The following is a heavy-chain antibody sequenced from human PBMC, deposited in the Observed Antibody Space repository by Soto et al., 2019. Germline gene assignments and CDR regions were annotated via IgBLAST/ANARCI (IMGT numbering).Heavy chain of an antibody. D-gene: IGHD1-26*01. CDR3: ARTHSGSYYSVFNY. J-gene: IGHJ4*02. V-gene: IGHV4-38-2*01. CDR1: NFSISSGYY. CDR2: IYRTGTT. Sequence: SETLSLTCVVSNFSISSGYYWGWIRQSPGKGLEWIASIYRTGTTSYNPSLKSRVTISVDPSKNQFSLMLTAVTDADTDVYSCARTHSGSYYSVFNYWGRGSLVTVSS.